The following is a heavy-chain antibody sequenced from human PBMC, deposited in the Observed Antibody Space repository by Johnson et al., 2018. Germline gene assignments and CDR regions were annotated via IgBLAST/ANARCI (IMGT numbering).Heavy chain of an antibody. CDR2: INPDGRTT. J-gene: IGHJ5*02. CDR3: ARVGVGLYWFDP. CDR1: GFTFSSYW. V-gene: IGHV3-74*02. Sequence: VQLQESGGGLVQPGGSLRLSCVASGFTFSSYWMHWVRQAPGKGLVWVSRINPDGRTTSYTDTVKGRFTISRDNAKNTLYLQMNSLRAEDTAVYYCARVGVGLYWFDPWGQGTLVTVSS. D-gene: IGHD3-3*01.